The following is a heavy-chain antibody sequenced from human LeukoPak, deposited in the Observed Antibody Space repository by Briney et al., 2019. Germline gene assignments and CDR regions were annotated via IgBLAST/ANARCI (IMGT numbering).Heavy chain of an antibody. Sequence: PSETLSLTCTVSGGSISSYYWSWIRQPPGKGLEWIGYVYYSGSTNYNPSLKSRLTISVDTSKNQFSLRLSSVTAADTAVYYCARERRDGYKVYFDYWGQGTLVTVSS. D-gene: IGHD5-24*01. CDR3: ARERRDGYKVYFDY. CDR2: VYYSGST. J-gene: IGHJ4*02. CDR1: GGSISSYY. V-gene: IGHV4-59*01.